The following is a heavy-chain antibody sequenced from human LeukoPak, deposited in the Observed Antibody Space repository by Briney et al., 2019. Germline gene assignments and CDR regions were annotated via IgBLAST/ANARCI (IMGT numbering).Heavy chain of an antibody. CDR3: ARDRSGYSEYYIDD. CDR1: GGSTSTYW. D-gene: IGHD5-12*01. V-gene: IGHV4-4*07. CDR2: IYPSGST. J-gene: IGHJ4*02. Sequence: SETLSLTCTASGGSTSTYWWSWIRQPAEKGLEWIGRIYPSGSTYYNPSLKSRVTISIDKSKNQFSLRLTSVTAADTAVYYCARDRSGYSEYYIDDWGQGSLVTVSS.